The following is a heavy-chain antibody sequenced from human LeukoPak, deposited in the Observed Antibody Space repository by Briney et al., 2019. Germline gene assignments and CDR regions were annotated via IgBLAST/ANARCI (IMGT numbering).Heavy chain of an antibody. V-gene: IGHV3-7*03. D-gene: IGHD6-25*01. CDR3: VRGPHIAATSY. Sequence: GGSLRLSCVASGFTFSSYWMSWVRQAPGKGLEWVANIKKDGSEQYYVDSVKGRFAISRDNAKKSLYLQINTLRAEDTAVYYCVRGPHIAATSYWGQGTLVTVSS. J-gene: IGHJ4*02. CDR2: IKKDGSEQ. CDR1: GFTFSSYW.